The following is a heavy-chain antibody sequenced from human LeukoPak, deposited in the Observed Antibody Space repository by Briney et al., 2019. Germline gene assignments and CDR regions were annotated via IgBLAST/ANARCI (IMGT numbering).Heavy chain of an antibody. D-gene: IGHD6-13*01. V-gene: IGHV1-2*02. CDR1: GYTFTGYY. CDR3: ARVAGYSSSWYDY. J-gene: IGHJ4*02. Sequence: ASVKVSCKASGYTFTGYYMHWVRQAPGQGLEWMGWINPNSGGTTYAQNFQGRITMTRDTSISTANMELSRLRSDDTAVYHCARVAGYSSSWYDYWGQGTLVTVSS. CDR2: INPNSGGT.